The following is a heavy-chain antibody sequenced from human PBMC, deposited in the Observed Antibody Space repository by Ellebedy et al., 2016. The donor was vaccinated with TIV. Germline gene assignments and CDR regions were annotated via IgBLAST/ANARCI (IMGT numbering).Heavy chain of an antibody. V-gene: IGHV4-39*07. CDR1: SGSMKSATYY. D-gene: IGHD6-19*01. CDR2: IYYSGST. J-gene: IGHJ4*02. CDR3: ARARYSSGWAHGY. Sequence: GSLRLSXTVSSGSMKSATYYWGWIRQPPGKGLEWIGSIYYSGSTYYNPSLKSRVTISVDTSKNQFSLKLSSVTVADTAVYYCARARYSSGWAHGYWGQGTLVTVSS.